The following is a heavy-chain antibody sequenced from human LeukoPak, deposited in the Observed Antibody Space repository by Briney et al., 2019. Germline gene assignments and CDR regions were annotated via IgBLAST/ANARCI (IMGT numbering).Heavy chain of an antibody. CDR2: IYYSGAI. D-gene: IGHD5-12*01. Sequence: PSETLSLTCTVSGGSISSGGYYWSWIRQHPGKGLEWIGYIYYSGAINYNPFLKSRVTISVDASKNQFSLNLNSVTAADTAVYYCARHPPPGNSGYEGFIDNWGQGTLVIVSS. V-gene: IGHV4-61*08. CDR1: GGSISSGGYY. CDR3: ARHPPPGNSGYEGFIDN. J-gene: IGHJ4*02.